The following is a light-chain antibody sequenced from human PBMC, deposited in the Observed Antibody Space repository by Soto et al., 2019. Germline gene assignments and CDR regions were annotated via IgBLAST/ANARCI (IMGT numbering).Light chain of an antibody. V-gene: IGKV3-15*01. CDR1: QSVSSN. CDR2: GAS. Sequence: EIVMTQSPATLSVSPGERATLSCRASQSVSSNLAWYQQKPGQAPRLLLYGASTRATGIPGRFSGSGSGTEFTLIISRLQSEDFAVYYCQQHNYWPSFGQGTKLEIK. CDR3: QQHNYWPS. J-gene: IGKJ2*01.